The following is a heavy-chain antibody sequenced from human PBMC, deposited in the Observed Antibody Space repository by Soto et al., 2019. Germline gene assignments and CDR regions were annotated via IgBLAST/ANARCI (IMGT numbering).Heavy chain of an antibody. CDR3: ARGQTAGTLVYFDY. V-gene: IGHV4-59*01. D-gene: IGHD6-13*01. Sequence: QVQLQESGPGLVKPSETLSLTCTVSGGSISSYYWSWIRQPPGKGLQWIGYIYYSGSTNYNPSLKRRVTIALDTSKNQFSLRLSSVTAADTAVYYCARGQTAGTLVYFDYWGQGTLVTVSS. J-gene: IGHJ4*02. CDR1: GGSISSYY. CDR2: IYYSGST.